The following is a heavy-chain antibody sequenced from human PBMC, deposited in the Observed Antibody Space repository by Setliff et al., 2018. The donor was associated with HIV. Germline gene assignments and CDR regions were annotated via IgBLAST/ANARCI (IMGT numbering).Heavy chain of an antibody. J-gene: IGHJ4*02. V-gene: IGHV1-46*01. CDR2: INPCGGHT. CDR3: AIDSSFVAAYNYWSDLSYFDV. CDR1: GSTFSTYF. D-gene: IGHD3-3*01. Sequence: GASVKVSCKTSGSTFSTYFINWVRQAPGPGLEWMGTINPCGGHTSYAQKFQGSGTMTRDTSTSPVYMKLSSLRSEDTSVYYCAIDSSFVAAYNYWSDLSYFDVGGQGTLFTVSS.